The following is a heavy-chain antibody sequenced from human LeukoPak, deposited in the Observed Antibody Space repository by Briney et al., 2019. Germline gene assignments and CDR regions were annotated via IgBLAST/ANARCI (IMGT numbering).Heavy chain of an antibody. CDR2: IYYSGST. V-gene: IGHV4-39*01. J-gene: IGHJ5*02. CDR3: ASRSQLRLDP. D-gene: IGHD5-18*01. Sequence: SETLSLTCTVSGGSISSSSYYWGWIRQPPGKGLEWIGSIYYSGSTYYNPSLKSRVTISVDTSKNQFSLKLSSVTAADTAVYYCASRSQLRLDPWGQGTLVTVSS. CDR1: GGSISSSSYY.